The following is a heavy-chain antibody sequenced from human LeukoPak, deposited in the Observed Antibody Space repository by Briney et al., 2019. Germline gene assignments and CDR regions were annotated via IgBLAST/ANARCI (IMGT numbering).Heavy chain of an antibody. CDR3: AAQIVVVVAATPSFGY. Sequence: ASVKVSCKVSGYTLTELSMHWVRQAPGKGLEWMGGFDPEDGETIYAQKFQGRVTMTEDTSTDTAYMELSSLRSEDTAVYYCAAQIVVVVAATPSFGYWGQGTLVTVSS. J-gene: IGHJ4*02. V-gene: IGHV1-24*01. CDR2: FDPEDGET. CDR1: GYTLTELS. D-gene: IGHD2-15*01.